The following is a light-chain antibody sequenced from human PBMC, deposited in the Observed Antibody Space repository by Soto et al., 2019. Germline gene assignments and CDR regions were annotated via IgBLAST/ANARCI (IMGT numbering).Light chain of an antibody. J-gene: IGKJ1*01. V-gene: IGKV3-20*01. CDR2: GAS. CDR3: QQYASSPRT. Sequence: EIVLTQSPGTLSLSPGERATLSCRASQSVTSSYLAWYQQTPGQTPRLLIYGASSRATGIPDRFSGGGSGADFPLTISRLAPEDSAVYYCQQYASSPRTFGQGTRLEIK. CDR1: QSVTSSY.